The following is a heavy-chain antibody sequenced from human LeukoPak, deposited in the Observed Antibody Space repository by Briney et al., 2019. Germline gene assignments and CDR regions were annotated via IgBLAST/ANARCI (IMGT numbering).Heavy chain of an antibody. CDR1: GFTLRSYW. V-gene: IGHV3-7*01. J-gene: IGHJ6*03. CDR3: ARDPLAARVYYYYYMDV. D-gene: IGHD6-6*01. CDR2: IKQDGSEK. Sequence: GGSLRLSCAASGFTLRSYWMTWVRQAPGKGLEWVAHIKQDGSEKHYVDSVKGRFTISRDNTKNSLYLQMNSLRAEDTAVYYCARDPLAARVYYYYYMDVWGKGPTVTVSS.